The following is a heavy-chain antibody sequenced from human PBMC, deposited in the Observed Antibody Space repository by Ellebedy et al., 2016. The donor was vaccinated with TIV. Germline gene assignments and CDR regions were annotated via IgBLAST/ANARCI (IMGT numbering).Heavy chain of an antibody. CDR2: INTDNANT. CDR1: GYTFTNYA. CDR3: AARYCGGGICFSFFSS. D-gene: IGHD2-15*01. Sequence: AASVKVSCKASGYTFTNYAIHWVRQAPGQRLEWMGWINTDNANTKYSQKFQGRVTFTRDTSASTAYMELSSLRSEETAVYYCAARYCGGGICFSFFSSWGQGTLVTVSS. J-gene: IGHJ5*02. V-gene: IGHV1-3*04.